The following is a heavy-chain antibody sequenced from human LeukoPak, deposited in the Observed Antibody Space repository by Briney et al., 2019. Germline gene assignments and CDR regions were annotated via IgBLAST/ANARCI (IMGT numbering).Heavy chain of an antibody. CDR1: GFTFTNFW. D-gene: IGHD1-1*01. CDR2: LNQDGSEK. J-gene: IGHJ4*02. CDR3: ARLAWTVDN. V-gene: IGHV3-7*05. Sequence: GGSLTLSCAASGFTFTNFWMTWVRQAPGKVREWVANLNQDGSEKYYVDSVKGRFTISRDNAKNSVYLQMNSLRDDDTAVYYCARLAWTVDNWGQGTLVTVSS.